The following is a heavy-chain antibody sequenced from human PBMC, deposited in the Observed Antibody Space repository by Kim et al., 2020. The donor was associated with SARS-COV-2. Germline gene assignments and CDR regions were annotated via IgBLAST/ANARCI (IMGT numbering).Heavy chain of an antibody. CDR1: GYTLTELS. J-gene: IGHJ4*02. CDR2: FDPEDGET. V-gene: IGHV1-24*01. Sequence: ASVKVSCKVSGYTLTELSMHWVRQAPGKGLEWMGGFDPEDGETIYAQKFQGRVTMTEDTSTDTAYMELSSLRSEDTAVYYCATVPLGPRSYCLDYWGQGPLVTVSS. D-gene: IGHD1-26*01. CDR3: ATVPLGPRSYCLDY.